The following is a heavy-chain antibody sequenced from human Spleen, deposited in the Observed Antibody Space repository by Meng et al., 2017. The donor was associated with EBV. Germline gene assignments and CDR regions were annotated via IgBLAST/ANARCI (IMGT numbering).Heavy chain of an antibody. D-gene: IGHD3-10*01. CDR2: SDHTGGT. J-gene: IGHJ4*02. CDR1: GESFSDNY. Sequence: QVQLQQWGAGLLRPSETLSLTCAVYGESFSDNYWSWIRQSPGKGLEWIGESDHTGGTNYNPSLMSRVTISVDTSKNQLSLNLTSVTAADTAVYYCARGVGDHWGQGVLVTVSS. V-gene: IGHV4-34*01. CDR3: ARGVGDH.